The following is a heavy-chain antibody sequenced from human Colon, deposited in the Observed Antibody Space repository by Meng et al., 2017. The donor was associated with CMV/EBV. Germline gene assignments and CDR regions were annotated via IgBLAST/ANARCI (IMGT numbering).Heavy chain of an antibody. CDR1: VYTFTSYY. CDR3: ARWPYDYSNHYYFDY. V-gene: IGHV1-46*01. D-gene: IGHD4-11*01. Sequence: ASVQVSCKASVYTFTSYYIHWVRQAPGQGLEWMGIINPSGGSTSYAQKFQGRVTMTRDTSTSTVYMELSSLRSEDTAVYYCARWPYDYSNHYYFDYWGQGTLVTVSS. J-gene: IGHJ4*02. CDR2: INPSGGST.